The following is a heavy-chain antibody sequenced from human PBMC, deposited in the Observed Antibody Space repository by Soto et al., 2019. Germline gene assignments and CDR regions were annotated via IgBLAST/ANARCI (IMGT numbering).Heavy chain of an antibody. CDR3: AREGAHPRSSGKDY. CDR1: GFTFSSYS. Sequence: EVQLVESGGGLVKPGGSLRLSCAASGFTFSSYSMNWVRQAPGKGLEWVSSISSSSSYIYYADSVKGRFTISRDNAKNSLYLQMNSLRAEDTAVYYCAREGAHPRSSGKDYWGQGTLVTVSS. V-gene: IGHV3-21*01. J-gene: IGHJ4*02. CDR2: ISSSSSYI. D-gene: IGHD6-19*01.